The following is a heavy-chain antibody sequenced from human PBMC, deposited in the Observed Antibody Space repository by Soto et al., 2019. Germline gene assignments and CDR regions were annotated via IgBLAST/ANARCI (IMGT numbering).Heavy chain of an antibody. V-gene: IGHV1-46*03. CDR2: INPSGGST. CDR3: AREGDIVVVPAAPAFDY. D-gene: IGHD2-2*01. J-gene: IGHJ4*02. Sequence: QVQLVQSGAEVKKPGASVKVSCKASGYTFTSYYMHWVRQAPGQGLEWMGIINPSGGSTSYAQKFQGRVTMTRDTSTSTVYMELSSLRSEDTAVYYCAREGDIVVVPAAPAFDYRGQGTLVTVSS. CDR1: GYTFTSYY.